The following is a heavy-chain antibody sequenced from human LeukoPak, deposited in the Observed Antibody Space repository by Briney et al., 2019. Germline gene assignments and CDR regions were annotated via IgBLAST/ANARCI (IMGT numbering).Heavy chain of an antibody. CDR1: GGSFSGYY. V-gene: IGHV4-34*01. D-gene: IGHD6-13*01. J-gene: IGHJ4*02. Sequence: SETLSLTCAVYGGSFSGYYWSWIRQPPGKGLEWIGEINHSGSTNHNPSLKSRVTISVDTSKNQFSLKLSSVTAADTAVYYCARGSAAAGTRRWYFDYWGQGTLVTVSS. CDR3: ARGSAAAGTRRWYFDY. CDR2: INHSGST.